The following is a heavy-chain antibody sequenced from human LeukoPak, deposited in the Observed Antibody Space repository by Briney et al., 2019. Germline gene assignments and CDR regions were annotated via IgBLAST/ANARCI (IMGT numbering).Heavy chain of an antibody. D-gene: IGHD4-17*01. CDR3: ARVSTVTTLAYHYYYYGMDV. Sequence: GGSLRLSCAASGFTFSSYAMHWVRQAPGKGLEWVAVISYDGSNKYYADSVKGRFTISRDNSKNTLYLQMNSLRAEDTAVYYCARVSTVTTLAYHYYYYGMDVWGQGTTVTVSS. CDR1: GFTFSSYA. J-gene: IGHJ6*02. V-gene: IGHV3-30-3*01. CDR2: ISYDGSNK.